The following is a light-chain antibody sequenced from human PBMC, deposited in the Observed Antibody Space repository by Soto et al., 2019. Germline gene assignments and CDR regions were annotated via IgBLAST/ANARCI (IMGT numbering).Light chain of an antibody. V-gene: IGKV3-11*01. J-gene: IGKJ1*01. Sequence: EIVMTHSPATLSVSPWEIATLSCRASQSVNNYLAWYQQKPGRAPRLLIYDASIRPTGSPARFSGSGSGTDFTLTISYLEPEDFAVYYSQQRSNWPQTFGQGTKVDIK. CDR2: DAS. CDR1: QSVNNY. CDR3: QQRSNWPQT.